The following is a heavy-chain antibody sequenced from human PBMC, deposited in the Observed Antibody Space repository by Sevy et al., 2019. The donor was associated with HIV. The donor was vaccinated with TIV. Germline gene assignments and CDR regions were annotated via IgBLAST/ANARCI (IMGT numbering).Heavy chain of an antibody. Sequence: ASGKVSCKASGYTFTGYYMHWVRQAPGQGLEWMGWIDPNSGGTNYVQKFQGRVTMTRDTSISTAYMELSRLRSDDTAVYYCARVYDSPYNWFDLWGQRTLVTVSS. J-gene: IGHJ5*02. CDR3: ARVYDSPYNWFDL. D-gene: IGHD3-22*01. V-gene: IGHV1-2*02. CDR2: IDPNSGGT. CDR1: GYTFTGYY.